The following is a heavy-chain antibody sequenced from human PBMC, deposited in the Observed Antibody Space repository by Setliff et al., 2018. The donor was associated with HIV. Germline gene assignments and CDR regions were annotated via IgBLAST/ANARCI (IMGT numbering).Heavy chain of an antibody. CDR1: GLSLSTSGVG. Sequence: TQTLTLTCTFSGLSLSTSGVGVGWIRQSPGKALEWLAFIYWNNNKHYSTSLKSRLTVTKDTSKNRVVFTMTNMDPVDTATYYCAYSGRQLRGPYFDFWGQGIPVTVS. D-gene: IGHD1-1*01. V-gene: IGHV2-5*01. CDR3: AYSGRQLRGPYFDF. CDR2: IYWNNNK. J-gene: IGHJ4*02.